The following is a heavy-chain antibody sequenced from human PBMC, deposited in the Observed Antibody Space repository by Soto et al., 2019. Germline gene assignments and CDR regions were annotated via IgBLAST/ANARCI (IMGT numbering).Heavy chain of an antibody. CDR3: ARAVSTVDV. CDR1: GFTFSTFW. V-gene: IGHV3-7*01. Sequence: GGSLRLSCAASGFTFSTFWMSWVRQAPGKGPEWVASIKQDGSEKYYVDSVKGRLTISRDNAKSSLDLQMNSLKVEDTAVYYCARAVSTVDVWGLGTPATV. J-gene: IGHJ6*02. CDR2: IKQDGSEK.